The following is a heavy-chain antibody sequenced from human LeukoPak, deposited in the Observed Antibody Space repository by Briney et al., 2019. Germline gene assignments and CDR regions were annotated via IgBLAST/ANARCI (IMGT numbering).Heavy chain of an antibody. D-gene: IGHD2-2*01. CDR3: AKAAAAIWVFDY. J-gene: IGHJ4*02. V-gene: IGHV3-21*01. Sequence: GGSLRLSCAASGFTFSSYSMNWVRQAPGKGLEWVSSISSSSSYIYYADSVKGRFTISRDNAKNSLYLQMNSLRAEDMAVYYCAKAAAAIWVFDYWGQGTLVTVSS. CDR1: GFTFSSYS. CDR2: ISSSSSYI.